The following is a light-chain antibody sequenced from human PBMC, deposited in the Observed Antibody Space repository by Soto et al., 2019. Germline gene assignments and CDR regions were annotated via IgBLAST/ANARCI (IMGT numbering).Light chain of an antibody. J-gene: IGKJ4*01. V-gene: IGKV1-9*01. CDR2: AAS. CDR1: QGIKNY. CDR3: QQLNSYPLT. Sequence: DIQLTQSPSFLSASVGDSVTITCRASQGIKNYLAWYQQKPGKGPNLLIYAASTLQSGVPSRFSGSGSATEFTLTISSLQPEDLATYYCQQLNSYPLTFGGGTKVEIK.